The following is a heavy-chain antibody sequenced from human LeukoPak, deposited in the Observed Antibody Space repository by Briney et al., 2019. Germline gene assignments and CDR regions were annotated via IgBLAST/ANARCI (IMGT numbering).Heavy chain of an antibody. V-gene: IGHV4-34*01. D-gene: IGHD6-19*01. CDR1: GGSFSGYY. CDR3: ARAARGWYRVYWYFDL. Sequence: KPSETLSLTCAVYGGSFSGYYWSWIRQPPWKGLEWIGEINHSGSTNYNPSLKSRVTISVDTSKNQFSLKLSSVTAADTAVYYCARAARGWYRVYWYFDLWGRGTLVTVSS. J-gene: IGHJ2*01. CDR2: INHSGST.